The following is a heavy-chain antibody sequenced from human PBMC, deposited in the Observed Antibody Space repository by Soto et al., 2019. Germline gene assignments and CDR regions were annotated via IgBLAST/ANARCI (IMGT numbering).Heavy chain of an antibody. D-gene: IGHD3-3*01. J-gene: IGHJ3*02. CDR1: GGSISSSSYY. CDR2: IYYSGST. V-gene: IGHV4-61*01. Sequence: PSETLSLTCTVSGGSISSSSYYWGWIRQPPGKGLEWIGYIYYSGSTNYNPSLKSRDTISVDTSKNQFSLKLSSVTAADTAVYYCAREGLHYDFWSGNPDAFDIWGQGTMVTVSS. CDR3: AREGLHYDFWSGNPDAFDI.